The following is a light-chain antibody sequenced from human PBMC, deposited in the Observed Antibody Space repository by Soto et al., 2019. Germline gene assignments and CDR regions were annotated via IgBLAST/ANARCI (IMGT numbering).Light chain of an antibody. J-gene: IGLJ1*01. CDR3: SSYTSSSTPHV. Sequence: QSVLTQPASVSGSPGQSITIYCTGTSSDVGGYNYVSWYQHHPGKAPNLIIYDVTNRPSGVSNRFSGSKSGNTASLTISGLQAEDEADYYCSSYTSSSTPHVFGTGTKSPS. CDR2: DVT. V-gene: IGLV2-14*03. CDR1: SSDVGGYNY.